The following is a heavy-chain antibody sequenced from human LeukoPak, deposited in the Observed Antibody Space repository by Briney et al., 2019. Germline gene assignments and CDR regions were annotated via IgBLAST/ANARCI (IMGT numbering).Heavy chain of an antibody. CDR1: GLTFTKYY. D-gene: IGHD5-24*01. CDR2: ITSNGANM. CDR3: AMKAVPRPRLHDAFDF. Sequence: PGGSLRLSCSASGLTFTKYYMNWVRQAPGKGLEWVSSITSNGANMYYADSVKGRFTISRDNSKNTLYLQMNSLRADDTAVYYCAMKAVPRPRLHDAFDFWGQGTVVSVSS. J-gene: IGHJ3*01. V-gene: IGHV3-21*04.